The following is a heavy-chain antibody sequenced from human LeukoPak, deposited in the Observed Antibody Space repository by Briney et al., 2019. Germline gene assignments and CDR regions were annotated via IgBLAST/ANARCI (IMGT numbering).Heavy chain of an antibody. Sequence: GGSLRPSCAASGFTFTSYSMNWVRQAPGKGLEWVSTISGGGGSTYYADSVKGRFTISRDNSKNTLYPQVNSLRAEDTAVYYCAKGGKWDVTPFDYWGQGTLVTVSS. CDR3: AKGGKWDVTPFDY. J-gene: IGHJ4*02. CDR2: ISGGGGST. D-gene: IGHD1-26*01. CDR1: GFTFTSYS. V-gene: IGHV3-23*01.